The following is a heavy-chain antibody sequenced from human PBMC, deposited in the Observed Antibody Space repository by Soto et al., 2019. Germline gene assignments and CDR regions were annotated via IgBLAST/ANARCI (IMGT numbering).Heavy chain of an antibody. D-gene: IGHD5-18*01. CDR1: GYTFSNYG. J-gene: IGHJ6*02. CDR2: ISAYNGNT. Sequence: QVPLVQSGAEVKKPGASVKVSCKASGYTFSNYGIIWVRQAPGQGLEWMGWISAYNGNTNYAQKLQGRVTMTTDTSTSTAYMELRSLRSDDTAVYYCAREPTSEQLWLHYYGMDVWGQGTTVTVSS. CDR3: AREPTSEQLWLHYYGMDV. V-gene: IGHV1-18*01.